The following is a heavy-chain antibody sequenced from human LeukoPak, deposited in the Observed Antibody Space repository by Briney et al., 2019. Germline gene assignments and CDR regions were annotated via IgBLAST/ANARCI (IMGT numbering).Heavy chain of an antibody. CDR2: ISSSSSTI. Sequence: PGGSLRLSCAASGFTFSSYSMNWVRQAPGKGLEWVSYISSSSSTIYYADSVKGRFTISRDNAKNSLYLQMNSLRAEDTAVYYCARDPADYDSSGYGYWGQGTLVTVSS. CDR3: ARDPADYDSSGYGY. J-gene: IGHJ4*02. V-gene: IGHV3-48*04. CDR1: GFTFSSYS. D-gene: IGHD3-22*01.